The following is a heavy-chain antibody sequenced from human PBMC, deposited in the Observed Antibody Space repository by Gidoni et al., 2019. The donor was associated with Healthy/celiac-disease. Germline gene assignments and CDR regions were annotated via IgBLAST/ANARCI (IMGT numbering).Heavy chain of an antibody. Sequence: QVQLVESGGGVVQPGRSLRLSCAASGFPFSSYAMHWVRQAPGKGLEWVAVISYDGSNKYYADSVKGRFTISRDNSKNTLYLQMNSLRAEDTAVYYCARDPIPLRLRGAHPGYWGQGTLVTVSS. CDR3: ARDPIPLRLRGAHPGY. CDR1: GFPFSSYA. J-gene: IGHJ4*02. V-gene: IGHV3-30*04. CDR2: ISYDGSNK. D-gene: IGHD3-10*01.